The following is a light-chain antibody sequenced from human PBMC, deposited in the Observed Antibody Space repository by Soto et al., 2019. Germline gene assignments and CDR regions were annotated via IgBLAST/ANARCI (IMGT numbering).Light chain of an antibody. CDR1: QSISSR. J-gene: IGKJ1*01. Sequence: DIQMTQSPSTLSASVGDRVTITCRASQSISSRLAWYQQKPGKAPKVLIYMASSLESGVPPRFSGSGSGTELPLTISSLQPDDFATYYCQQYHSYPAFGQGTKVEIK. CDR3: QQYHSYPA. V-gene: IGKV1-5*03. CDR2: MAS.